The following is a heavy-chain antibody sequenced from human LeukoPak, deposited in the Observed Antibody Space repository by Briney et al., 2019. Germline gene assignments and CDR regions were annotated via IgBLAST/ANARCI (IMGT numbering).Heavy chain of an antibody. V-gene: IGHV4-59*08. CDR2: IYYSGST. D-gene: IGHD2-2*03. J-gene: IGHJ4*02. CDR3: ARLAPYGYCSSTSCPDY. Sequence: PSETLSLTCTVSGGSISSYYWGWIRQPPGKGLEWIGYIYYSGSTNYNPSLKSRVTISVDTSKNQFSLKLSSVTAADTAVYYCARLAPYGYCSSTSCPDYWGQGTLVTVSS. CDR1: GGSISSYY.